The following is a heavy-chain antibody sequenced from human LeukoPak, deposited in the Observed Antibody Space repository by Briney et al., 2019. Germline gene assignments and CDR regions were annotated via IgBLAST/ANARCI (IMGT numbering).Heavy chain of an antibody. D-gene: IGHD3-3*01. CDR2: IIPIFGTA. J-gene: IGHJ3*02. Sequence: SVKVSCQASGGTFSSYAISWVRQAPGQGLEWMGGIIPIFGTANYAQKFQGRVTITADKSTSTAYMELSSLRSEDTAVYYCARDEGRVAPDIWGRGTMVTVSS. CDR3: ARDEGRVAPDI. CDR1: GGTFSSYA. V-gene: IGHV1-69*06.